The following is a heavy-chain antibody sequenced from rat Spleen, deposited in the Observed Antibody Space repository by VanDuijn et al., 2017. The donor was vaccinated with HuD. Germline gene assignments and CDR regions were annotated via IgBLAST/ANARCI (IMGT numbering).Heavy chain of an antibody. Sequence: EVQLVESGGGLVQPGRSLKLSCAASGFTYSDYVMAWVRQAPKKGLEWVATISYDGSSTYYRDSVKGRFTISRDNAENTVYLQMNSLRSEDTATYYCTTVVQGHGFAYWGQGTLVTVSS. CDR2: ISYDGSST. CDR3: TTVVQGHGFAY. J-gene: IGHJ3*01. V-gene: IGHV5-7*01. D-gene: IGHD1-1*01. CDR1: GFTYSDYV.